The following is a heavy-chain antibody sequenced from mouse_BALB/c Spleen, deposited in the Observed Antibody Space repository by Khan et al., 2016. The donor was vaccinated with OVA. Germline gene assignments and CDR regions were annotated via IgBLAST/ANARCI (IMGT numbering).Heavy chain of an antibody. D-gene: IGHD2-2*01. CDR2: IFPGSGNT. CDR1: GYTFSSYW. Sequence: QVRLQQSGAELMKPGASVKISCKATGYTFSSYWIEWVKQRPGHGLEWIGDIFPGSGNTNFNEKFRDKATFTADSSSNTAYMQLSSLTSEDSAVYYCARGGYGGFAYWGQGTLV. V-gene: IGHV1-9*01. J-gene: IGHJ3*01. CDR3: ARGGYGGFAY.